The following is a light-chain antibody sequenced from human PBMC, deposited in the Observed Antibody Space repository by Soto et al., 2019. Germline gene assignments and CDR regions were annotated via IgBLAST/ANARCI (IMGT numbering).Light chain of an antibody. J-gene: IGKJ3*01. Sequence: DIPMPQSPSSVSASVGDRVTITCRASQGIGSWLGWYQQKPGKAPKLLIYAAASLQSGVPSRFSATFSGTEFTLTISSLQPEDLATYFCQQANSLPLTFGPGTKVDLK. CDR3: QQANSLPLT. V-gene: IGKV1-12*01. CDR2: AAA. CDR1: QGIGSW.